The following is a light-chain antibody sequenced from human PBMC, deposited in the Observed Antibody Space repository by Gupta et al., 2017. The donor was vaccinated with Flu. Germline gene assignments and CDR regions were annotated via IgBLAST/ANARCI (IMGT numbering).Light chain of an antibody. Sequence: TLSVSPGERATLYCRAMQTVTTYLASYKTNPGQAPRLLIYDASSRAKGIRDSFSGSGDGTECNLTIIRRQSEDFAVYYCQQETYWHSAFIFGPGTLLELE. CDR2: DAS. CDR1: QTVTTY. V-gene: IGKV3-15*01. CDR3: QQETYWHSAFI. J-gene: IGKJ5*01.